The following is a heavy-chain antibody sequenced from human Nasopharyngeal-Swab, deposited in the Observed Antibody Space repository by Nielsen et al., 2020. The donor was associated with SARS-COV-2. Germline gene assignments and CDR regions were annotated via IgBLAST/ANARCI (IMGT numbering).Heavy chain of an antibody. J-gene: IGHJ5*02. V-gene: IGHV4-59*13. CDR1: GGSISSYY. Sequence: SETLSLTCTVSGGSISSYYWSWIRQPPGKGLEWIGYIYYSGSTNYNPPLKSRVTISVDTSKNQFSLKLSSVTAADTAVYYCARGAVGTIFGVVTNHNWFDPWGQGTLVTVSS. CDR3: ARGAVGTIFGVVTNHNWFDP. D-gene: IGHD3-3*01. CDR2: IYYSGST.